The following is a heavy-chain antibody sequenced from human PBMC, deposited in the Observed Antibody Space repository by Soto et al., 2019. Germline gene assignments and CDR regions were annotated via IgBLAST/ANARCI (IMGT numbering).Heavy chain of an antibody. Sequence: ASVKVCCKASGGTFSSYTVSWVRQAPGQGLEWMGRIIPIRGITNYPQKFQGRVTITADESTSTVYMELSSLRSEDTAVYYCASGKDCVGDTFDSWLVPWGQGTLVTVSS. J-gene: IGHJ5*02. CDR3: ASGKDCVGDTFDSWLVP. CDR2: IIPIRGIT. D-gene: IGHD2-21*02. V-gene: IGHV1-69*02. CDR1: GGTFSSYT.